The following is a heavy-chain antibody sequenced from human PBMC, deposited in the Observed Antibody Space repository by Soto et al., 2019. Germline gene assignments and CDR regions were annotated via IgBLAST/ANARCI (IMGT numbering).Heavy chain of an antibody. V-gene: IGHV1-18*01. CDR1: NYTFITYG. D-gene: IGHD2-2*01. Sequence: QVQLVQSGAEVKKPGASVKVSCKASNYTFITYGITWVRQAPGQGLEWVGWITPYTGNTNYGQNFQGRVTMTADTSTSTAYMELRSLTTDDTAVYYCARDTSFYFDYWGQGTRVTVSS. CDR3: ARDTSFYFDY. CDR2: ITPYTGNT. J-gene: IGHJ4*02.